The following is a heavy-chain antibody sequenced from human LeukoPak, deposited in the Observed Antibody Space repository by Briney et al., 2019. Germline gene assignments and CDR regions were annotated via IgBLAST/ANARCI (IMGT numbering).Heavy chain of an antibody. CDR3: ARELSSGWSPYYYYMDV. J-gene: IGHJ6*03. V-gene: IGHV6-1*01. D-gene: IGHD6-19*01. Sequence: SQTLSLTCAISGDSVSSNSAAWNWIRQSPSRGLEWLGRTYYRSKWYNDYAVPVKSRITINPDTSKNQFSLQLNSVTPEDTAVHYCARELSSGWSPYYYYMDVWGKGTTVTVSS. CDR1: GDSVSSNSAA. CDR2: TYYRSKWYN.